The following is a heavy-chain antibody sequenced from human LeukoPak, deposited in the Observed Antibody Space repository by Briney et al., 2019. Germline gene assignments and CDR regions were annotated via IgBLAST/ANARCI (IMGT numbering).Heavy chain of an antibody. CDR1: GLTFSSYS. CDR3: ATEGGYDYVWGSYRSNYYYMDV. J-gene: IGHJ6*03. V-gene: IGHV3-48*01. D-gene: IGHD3-16*02. CDR2: ISSSSSAI. Sequence: GGSLRLSCAASGLTFSSYSMNWVRQAPGKGLEWVSYISSSSSAIYYADSVKGRFTISRDNAKNSLYPQMNSLRAEDTAVYYCATEGGYDYVWGSYRSNYYYMDVWGKGTTVTVSS.